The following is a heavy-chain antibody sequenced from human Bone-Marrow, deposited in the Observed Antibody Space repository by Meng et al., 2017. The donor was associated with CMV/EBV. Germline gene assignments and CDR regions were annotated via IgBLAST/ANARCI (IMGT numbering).Heavy chain of an antibody. Sequence: SLKISCAASGFTFDDHAMHWVRQAPGKGLEWVSGINWNGDSIVYADSVKGRFTISRDNAKNSLYLQMNSLRAEDTAVYYCAKRVSSVGAISDWGQGTLVTVSS. CDR2: INWNGDSI. CDR3: AKRVSSVGAISD. D-gene: IGHD1-26*01. CDR1: GFTFDDHA. J-gene: IGHJ4*02. V-gene: IGHV3-9*01.